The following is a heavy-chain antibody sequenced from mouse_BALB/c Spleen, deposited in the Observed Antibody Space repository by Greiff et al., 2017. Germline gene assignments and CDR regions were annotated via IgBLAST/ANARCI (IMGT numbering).Heavy chain of an antibody. D-gene: IGHD1-1*01. CDR3: ARERVYYYGSPCDY. J-gene: IGHJ2*01. V-gene: IGHV14-3*02. CDR1: GFNIKDPY. CDR2: IDPANGNT. Sequence: VQLQQSGAELVKPGASVKLSCTASGFNIKDPYMHWVKQRPEQGLEWIGRIDPANGNTKYDPKFQGKATITADTSSNTAYLQLSSLTSEDTAVYYCARERVYYYGSPCDYWGQGTTLTVSS.